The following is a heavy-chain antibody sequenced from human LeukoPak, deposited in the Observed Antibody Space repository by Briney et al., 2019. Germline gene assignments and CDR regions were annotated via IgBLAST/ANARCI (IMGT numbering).Heavy chain of an antibody. CDR1: RFIFSSYA. D-gene: IGHD1-1*01. V-gene: IGHV3-64*02. J-gene: IGHJ4*02. Sequence: GGSLRLSCAASRFIFSSYAMQWVRQAPGKELECISAITGNGGGTFYADSVKGRFTISRDNSKNTLFLQMDSLKAEDMAVYYCVRGGQSTNCFDYWGQGILVTVSS. CDR2: ITGNGGGT. CDR3: VRGGQSTNCFDY.